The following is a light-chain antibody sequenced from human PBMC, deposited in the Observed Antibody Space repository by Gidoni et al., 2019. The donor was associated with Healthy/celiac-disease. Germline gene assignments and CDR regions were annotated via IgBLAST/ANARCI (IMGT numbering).Light chain of an antibody. Sequence: EIVLTQSPATLPLSPGERATLSCRASQSVSSYLAWYQQKPGQAPRLLIYDASNRATGIPARFSGSGSGTDFTLTISSLVPEDFAVYYCQQRSNWPPITFGQGTRLEIK. CDR1: QSVSSY. CDR3: QQRSNWPPIT. J-gene: IGKJ5*01. V-gene: IGKV3-11*01. CDR2: DAS.